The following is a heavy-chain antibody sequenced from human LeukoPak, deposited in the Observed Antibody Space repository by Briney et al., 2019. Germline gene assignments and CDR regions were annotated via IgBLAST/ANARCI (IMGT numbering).Heavy chain of an antibody. CDR2: ISSSSSYI. V-gene: IGHV3-21*01. J-gene: IGHJ4*02. CDR1: GFTFSSYS. Sequence: GGSLRLSCAASGFTFSSYSMNWVRQAPGKGLEWVSSISSSSSYIYYADSVKGRFTISRDNAKNSLYLQMNSLRAEDTAVYYCARRYGDLRPDFDYWGQGTLVTVSS. D-gene: IGHD4-17*01. CDR3: ARRYGDLRPDFDY.